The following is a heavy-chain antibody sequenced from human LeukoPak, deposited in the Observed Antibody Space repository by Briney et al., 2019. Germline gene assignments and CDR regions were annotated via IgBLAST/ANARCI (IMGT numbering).Heavy chain of an antibody. Sequence: SQTLSLTCTVFGGSISRFSYYWGWIRQPPGKGLEWIGRIFYSGCANYNPSLKSRVTISLDTSKNQFSLKLTSLTAADTAVYYCARATPPRSYEYGDSRSFDYWGQGTLVTVSS. V-gene: IGHV4-39*01. D-gene: IGHD4-17*01. CDR2: IFYSGCA. CDR1: GGSISRFSYY. CDR3: ARATPPRSYEYGDSRSFDY. J-gene: IGHJ4*02.